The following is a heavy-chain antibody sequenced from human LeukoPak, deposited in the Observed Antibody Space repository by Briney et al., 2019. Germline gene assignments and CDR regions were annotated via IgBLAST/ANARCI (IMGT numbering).Heavy chain of an antibody. Sequence: GASVKVSCKASGYTFTDYYMHWVRQAPGQGLEWMGWLSPKSGATNFAQKFQGRVTMTRDTSITTAYMELSRLRSDDTAVYYCARDLGFCSGGSCGSMTTVTSYDYWGQGTLVTVSS. CDR2: LSPKSGAT. CDR3: ARDLGFCSGGSCGSMTTVTSYDY. J-gene: IGHJ4*02. D-gene: IGHD2-15*01. V-gene: IGHV1-2*02. CDR1: GYTFTDYY.